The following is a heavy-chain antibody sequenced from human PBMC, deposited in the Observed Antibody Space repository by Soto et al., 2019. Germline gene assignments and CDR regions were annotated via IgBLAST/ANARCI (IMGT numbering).Heavy chain of an antibody. Sequence: PGGSLRLSCAASGFTFSGHYMEWVRQAPGKGLEWVGRIRNKANSYSTEYAASVKGRFTISRDDSMNSLYLQMNSLKTEDMAVFYCARYSGSYSRGLDYWGQGTPVTVSS. CDR3: ARYSGSYSRGLDY. D-gene: IGHD1-26*01. CDR2: IRNKANSYST. V-gene: IGHV3-72*01. CDR1: GFTFSGHY. J-gene: IGHJ4*02.